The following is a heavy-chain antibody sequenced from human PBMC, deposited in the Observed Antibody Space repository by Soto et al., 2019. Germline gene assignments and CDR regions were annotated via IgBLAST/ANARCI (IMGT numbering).Heavy chain of an antibody. J-gene: IGHJ4*02. CDR1: GFTVSTYA. CDR3: AKYLVVTQSGFDF. D-gene: IGHD2-15*01. Sequence: GGSLRLSCTASGFTVSTYAMSWVRQAPGKGLEWVSTISDSGSSTYYADSVKGRFTISRDNSKNTLYLQMNSLRAEDTAVYYCAKYLVVTQSGFDFWGQGTLVTVSS. CDR2: ISDSGSST. V-gene: IGHV3-23*01.